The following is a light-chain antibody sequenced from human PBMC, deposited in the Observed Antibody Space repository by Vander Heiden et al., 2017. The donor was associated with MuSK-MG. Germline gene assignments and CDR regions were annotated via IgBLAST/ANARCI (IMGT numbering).Light chain of an antibody. CDR2: LNGDGSH. CDR3: QTWGSGIVV. Sequence: QVVVTQTPSASASLGASVNLTCTLSTDHSAYAIAWHQQQSGKGPRYLMKLNGDGSHYRGDGIPDRFSGSSLQSDDEADYHCQTWGSGIVVFGGGTKLTVL. V-gene: IGLV4-69*01. J-gene: IGLJ2*01. CDR1: TDHSAYA.